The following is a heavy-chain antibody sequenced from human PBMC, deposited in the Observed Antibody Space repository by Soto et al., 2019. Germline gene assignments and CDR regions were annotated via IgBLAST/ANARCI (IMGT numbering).Heavy chain of an antibody. CDR1: GGSFSNNA. CDR3: ARGPDYEGYFDY. CDR2: IILPFGTP. Sequence: QVRLVQSEAEAKKPGSSVKVSCKASGGSFSNNAISWVRQAPGQGLEWMGVIILPFGTPNYAQTFQGRVTITADESMTTAYMELSGLRSEDTAVYYCARGPDYEGYFDYWGRGTLVTVSS. V-gene: IGHV1-69*12. D-gene: IGHD4-17*01. J-gene: IGHJ4*02.